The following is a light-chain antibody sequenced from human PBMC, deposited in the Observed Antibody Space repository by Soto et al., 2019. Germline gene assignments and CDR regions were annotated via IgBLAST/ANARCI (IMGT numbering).Light chain of an antibody. Sequence: DIQMTQSPSFLYASVGDRVTITCRASQSISWYLNWYQQKPGKAPRLLIDAASRLQSGVPATFAGIGCGSAFNLTVSSLRPDGFATYYCQQRDSIPRTFGQGTKV. CDR3: QQRDSIPRT. CDR1: QSISWY. CDR2: AAS. V-gene: IGKV1-39*01. J-gene: IGKJ1*01.